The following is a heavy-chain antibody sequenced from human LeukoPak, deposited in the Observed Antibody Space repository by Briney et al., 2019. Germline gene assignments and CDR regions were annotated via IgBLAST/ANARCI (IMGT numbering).Heavy chain of an antibody. D-gene: IGHD2-21*02. CDR2: IKQDGSEK. CDR3: ARDSGCRGGVRYSFYDC. CDR1: GFTFGTYW. V-gene: IGHV3-7*01. Sequence: GGSLRLSCAASGFTFGTYWMTWVRQAPGKGLEWVANIKQDGSEKYYVDSVRGRFTISRDNAKNSLYLQMNSLRVEDTAVYFCARDSGCRGGVRYSFYDCWGQGSLVTVSS. J-gene: IGHJ4*02.